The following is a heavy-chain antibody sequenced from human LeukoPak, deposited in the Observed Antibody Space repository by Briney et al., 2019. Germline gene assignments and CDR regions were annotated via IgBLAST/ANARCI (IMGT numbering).Heavy chain of an antibody. J-gene: IGHJ4*02. V-gene: IGHV3-30*04. CDR3: ARGYNWNGHFDY. CDR1: GFTFSSYA. Sequence: GSLRLSCAASGFTFSSYAMHWVRQAPGKGLEWVAIISYDGSNKYYADSVKGRFTISRDNSKNTLYLQMNSLRAEDTAVYYCARGYNWNGHFDYWGQGTLVTVSS. D-gene: IGHD1-20*01. CDR2: ISYDGSNK.